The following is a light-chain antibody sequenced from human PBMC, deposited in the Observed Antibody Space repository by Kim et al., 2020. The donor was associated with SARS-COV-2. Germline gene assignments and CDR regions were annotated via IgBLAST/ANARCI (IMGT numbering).Light chain of an antibody. CDR3: QQYYSTPIT. J-gene: IGKJ5*01. Sequence: RATINCKSSQSVLYSSNNKNYLAWYQQKPGQPPKLLIYWASTRESGVPDRFSGSGSGTDFTLTISSLQAEDVAVYYCQQYYSTPITFGQGTRLEIK. V-gene: IGKV4-1*01. CDR2: WAS. CDR1: QSVLYSSNNKNY.